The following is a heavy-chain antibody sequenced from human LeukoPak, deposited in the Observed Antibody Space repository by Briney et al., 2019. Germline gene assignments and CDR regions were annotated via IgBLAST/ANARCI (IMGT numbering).Heavy chain of an antibody. CDR3: ARLYSGVDY. D-gene: IGHD5-12*01. Sequence: GSLRLSCAASGFTFSSYSMNWVRQAPGKGLEWVSSISSSSSYIYYADSVKGRFTISSDNAKNSLYLHMNSLRAQDTAVYYCARLYSGVDYWGQGTLVTVSS. V-gene: IGHV3-21*01. CDR1: GFTFSSYS. CDR2: ISSSSSYI. J-gene: IGHJ4*02.